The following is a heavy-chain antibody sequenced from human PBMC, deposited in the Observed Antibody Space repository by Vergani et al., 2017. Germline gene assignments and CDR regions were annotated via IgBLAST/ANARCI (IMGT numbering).Heavy chain of an antibody. CDR2: ISGSGGST. D-gene: IGHD6-19*01. V-gene: IGHV3-23*04. J-gene: IGHJ4*02. CDR3: AKAGKGSSGWKQELHY. Sequence: EVQLVESGGGLVQPGGSLRLSCAASGFTFSSYAMSWVRQAPGKGLEWVSAISGSGGSTYYADSVKGRFTISRDNSKNTLYLQMNSLRAEDTAVYYCAKAGKGSSGWKQELHYWGQGTLVTVSS. CDR1: GFTFSSYA.